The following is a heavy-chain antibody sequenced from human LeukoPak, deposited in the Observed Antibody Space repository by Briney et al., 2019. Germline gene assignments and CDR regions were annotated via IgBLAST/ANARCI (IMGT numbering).Heavy chain of an antibody. J-gene: IGHJ4*02. CDR3: ARHRAYSSSSPFDY. Sequence: SETLSLTCSVSGGSISSLYWSWIRQPPGKGLEWIGYICYTGSTNYNPSLKSRVTMFVDMSKNQFSLRLSSVTAADTAVYYCARHRAYSSSSPFDYWGQGTLVTVSS. D-gene: IGHD6-6*01. CDR1: GGSISSLY. CDR2: ICYTGST. V-gene: IGHV4-59*08.